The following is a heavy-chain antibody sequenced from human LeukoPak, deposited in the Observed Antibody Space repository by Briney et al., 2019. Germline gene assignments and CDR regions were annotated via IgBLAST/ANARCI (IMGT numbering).Heavy chain of an antibody. V-gene: IGHV4-38-2*02. CDR2: IYHSGST. J-gene: IGHJ3*02. CDR3: VRDGSVDYGPDVFDI. D-gene: IGHD4/OR15-4a*01. Sequence: PSETLSLTCTVSGYSISTGSYWGWIRQPPGKWLEWIGSIYHSGSTYYNPSLKSRVTISVDVSKNQFSLKLSSVTAADTAVYFCVRDGSVDYGPDVFDIWGQGTMVTVSS. CDR1: GYSISTGSY.